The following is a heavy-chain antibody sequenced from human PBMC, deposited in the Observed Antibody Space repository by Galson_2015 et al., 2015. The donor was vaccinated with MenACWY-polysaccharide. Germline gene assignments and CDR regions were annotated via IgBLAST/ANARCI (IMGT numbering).Heavy chain of an antibody. Sequence: CAISGDSVSSNPASWNWIRQSPSRGLEWLGRTYYRSQWYTDYAVSVKSRIAINADASQNQFSLQLNSVTPDDTAVYYCARDRGRHSHGPPYYFDFWGRGTLVTVSS. CDR2: TYYRSQWYT. CDR3: ARDRGRHSHGPPYYFDF. CDR1: GDSVSSNPAS. D-gene: IGHD5-24*01. J-gene: IGHJ4*02. V-gene: IGHV6-1*01.